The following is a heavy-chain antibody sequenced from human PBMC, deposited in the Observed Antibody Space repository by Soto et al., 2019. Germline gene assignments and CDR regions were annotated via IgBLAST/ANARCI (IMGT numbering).Heavy chain of an antibody. CDR3: AIFPVVVINSNRDFDY. CDR2: ISGSGGST. CDR1: GFTFSSYA. Sequence: GRSLRLSCAASGFTFSSYAMSWVRQAPGKGLEWVSAISGSGGSTYYADSVKGRFTISRDNSKNTLYLQMNSLRAEDTAVYYCAIFPVVVINSNRDFDYWGQGTLVTVSS. D-gene: IGHD2-15*01. J-gene: IGHJ4*02. V-gene: IGHV3-23*01.